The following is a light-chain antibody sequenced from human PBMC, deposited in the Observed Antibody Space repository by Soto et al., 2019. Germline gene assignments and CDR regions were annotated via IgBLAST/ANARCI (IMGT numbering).Light chain of an antibody. V-gene: IGKV2-28*01. Sequence: ESVMTESARTLQATPGELASISCXXXXILLYNNTYNYLDWYVQKPGQSPQLLIYFGSNRAPGVPDRFSGSGSGTDFTLKINRVEAEDVGTYYCMQALQSLTFGQGTRLEIK. CDR2: FGS. CDR1: XILLYNNTYNY. CDR3: MQALQSLT. J-gene: IGKJ5*01.